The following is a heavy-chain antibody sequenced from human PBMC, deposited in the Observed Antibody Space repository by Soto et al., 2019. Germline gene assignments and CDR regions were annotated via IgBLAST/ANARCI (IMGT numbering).Heavy chain of an antibody. CDR2: ISGSGGST. D-gene: IGHD3-22*01. CDR1: GFTFSSYA. Sequence: EVQLLESGGGLVQPGGSLRLSCAASGFTFSSYAMSWVRQAPGKGLEWVSAISGSGGSTYYADSVKGRFTISRDNSKNTLYLQMNSLRAEDTAVYYCAKGFWRTIIVVVIPGDYYFDYWGQGTLVTVSS. V-gene: IGHV3-23*01. CDR3: AKGFWRTIIVVVIPGDYYFDY. J-gene: IGHJ4*02.